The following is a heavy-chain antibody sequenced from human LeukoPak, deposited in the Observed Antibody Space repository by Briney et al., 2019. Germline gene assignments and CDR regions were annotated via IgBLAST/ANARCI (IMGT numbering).Heavy chain of an antibody. CDR3: ARDHRLAGQYNWFDP. Sequence: SETLSLTCTVSGGSISSGGYYWSWIRQHPGKGLEWIGYIYYSGSTYYNPSLKSRVTISVDTSKNQFSLKLSSVTAADTALYYCARDHRLAGQYNWFDPWGQGTLVTVSS. V-gene: IGHV4-31*03. CDR1: GGSISSGGYY. J-gene: IGHJ5*02. D-gene: IGHD5-24*01. CDR2: IYYSGST.